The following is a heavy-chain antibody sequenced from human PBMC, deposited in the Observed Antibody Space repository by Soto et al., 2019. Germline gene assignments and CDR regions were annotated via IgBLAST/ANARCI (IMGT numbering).Heavy chain of an antibody. J-gene: IGHJ5*02. V-gene: IGHV4-59*01. Sequence: SGTLSLACSVSGGSLSSYYCTWLRQSPGRGLECIGYTYYSWSTKYNPSLKSRVTMSVDTSKKPAYLKLRSVTAADTAVYFCARGPPSPHILGPTRGPWSDRCGPGTLVTVSS. CDR1: GGSLSSYY. D-gene: IGHD1-26*01. CDR2: TYYSWST. CDR3: ARGPPSPHILGPTRGPWSDR.